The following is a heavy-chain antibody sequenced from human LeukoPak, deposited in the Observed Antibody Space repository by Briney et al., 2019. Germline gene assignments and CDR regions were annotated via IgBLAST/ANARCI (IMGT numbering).Heavy chain of an antibody. D-gene: IGHD3-10*01. CDR2: ISSSSSYI. CDR3: AKRGITGQGYYFDY. J-gene: IGHJ4*02. CDR1: GFTFSSYS. V-gene: IGHV3-21*01. Sequence: GGSLRLSCAASGFTFSSYSMNWVRQAPGKGLEWVSSISSSSSYIYYADSVKGRFTISRDNAKNSLYLQMNSLRAEDTAVYYCAKRGITGQGYYFDYWGQGTLVTVSS.